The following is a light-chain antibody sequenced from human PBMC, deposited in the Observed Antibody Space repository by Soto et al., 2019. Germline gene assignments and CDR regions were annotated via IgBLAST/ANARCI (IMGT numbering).Light chain of an antibody. J-gene: IGLJ2*01. Sequence: NFMLAQPHSVSESPGKTVTISCTGSSGTIVTNYVQWYQQRPGSAPTTLIYEDTQRPSGVPDRFSGSKSGNTASLTISGLQAEDEADYYCCSYAGSSTFEVFGGGTKLTVL. CDR2: EDT. V-gene: IGLV6-57*02. CDR3: CSYAGSSTFEV. CDR1: SGTIVTNY.